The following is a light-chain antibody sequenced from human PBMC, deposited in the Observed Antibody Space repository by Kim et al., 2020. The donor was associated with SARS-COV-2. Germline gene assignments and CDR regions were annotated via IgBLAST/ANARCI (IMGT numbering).Light chain of an antibody. V-gene: IGKV1-27*01. CDR2: EAY. J-gene: IGKJ3*01. CDR1: QGISNY. Sequence: DIQMTQSPSSLSASVGDRVTITCRASQGISNYLAWYQQKPGKVPRLLIYEAYTLQSGVPSRFSGSGFGTDFTLTISSLQPEDVASYYCQNYNRAPHTFGPGTKVDIK. CDR3: QNYNRAPHT.